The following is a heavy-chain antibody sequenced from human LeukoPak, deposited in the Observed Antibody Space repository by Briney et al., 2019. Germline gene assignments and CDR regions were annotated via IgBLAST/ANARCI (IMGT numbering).Heavy chain of an antibody. Sequence: SGPALVNPTQTLTLTCTFSGFSLSTRGMRVSWIRQPPGKALEWLARIDWDDDKFYSTSLKTRLTISKDTSKTQVALTMTNMDPVDTATYYCAREEWLPEGGFFDYWGQGTLVTASS. J-gene: IGHJ4*02. CDR1: GFSLSTRGMR. V-gene: IGHV2-70*04. D-gene: IGHD3-3*01. CDR3: AREEWLPEGGFFDY. CDR2: IDWDDDK.